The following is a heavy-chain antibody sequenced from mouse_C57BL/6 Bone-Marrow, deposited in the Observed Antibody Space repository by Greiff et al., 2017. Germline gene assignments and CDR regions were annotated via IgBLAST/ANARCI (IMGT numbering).Heavy chain of an antibody. D-gene: IGHD2-13*01. V-gene: IGHV8-8*01. Sequence: QVTLKESGPGILQPSQTLSLSCSFSGFSLSTFGLGVGWIRQPSGKGLEWLAHIWWGDDNYYNPSLKSRLTISKDTSKNQVFLKIANVDTAYTAPYYCARIRAYGDYVFWYFDVWGTGTTVTVSS. CDR2: IWWGDDN. CDR3: ARIRAYGDYVFWYFDV. CDR1: GFSLSTFGLG. J-gene: IGHJ1*03.